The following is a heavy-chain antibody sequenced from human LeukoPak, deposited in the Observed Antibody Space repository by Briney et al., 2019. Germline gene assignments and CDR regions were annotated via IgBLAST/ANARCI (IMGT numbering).Heavy chain of an antibody. CDR3: ARDIELST. CDR2: ISYSGYNA. Sequence: PGGSLRLSCAASGFTFSISAMSWVRQAPGKGLDWVSFISYSGYNAYYADSVRGRFTISRDNSKDALYLQMHSLRAEDTAIYYCARDIELSTWGLGTMVTVSS. V-gene: IGHV3-23*01. J-gene: IGHJ3*01. CDR1: GFTFSISA. D-gene: IGHD3-16*02.